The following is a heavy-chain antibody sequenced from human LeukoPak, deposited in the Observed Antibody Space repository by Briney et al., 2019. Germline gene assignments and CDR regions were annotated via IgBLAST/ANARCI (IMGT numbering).Heavy chain of an antibody. J-gene: IGHJ6*04. CDR2: IYPGDSDT. CDR1: GYSFTSYW. V-gene: IGHV5-51*01. CDR3: AIRFGYTKPHMDV. D-gene: IGHD2-2*02. Sequence: GESLKISCKGSGYSFTSYWIGWVRQMPGKGLEWMGIIYPGDSDTRYSPSFQGQVTISADESISTAYLQWSSLKASDTAMYYCAIRFGYTKPHMDVWGKGTTVTVSS.